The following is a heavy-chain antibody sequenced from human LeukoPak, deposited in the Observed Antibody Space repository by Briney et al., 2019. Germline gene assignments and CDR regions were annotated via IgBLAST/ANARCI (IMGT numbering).Heavy chain of an antibody. CDR2: ISYDGSNK. CDR1: GFTFSSYA. D-gene: IGHD3-3*01. CDR3: ARDAGFLEWFYFDY. J-gene: IGHJ4*02. V-gene: IGHV3-30-3*01. Sequence: PGGSLRLSCAASGFTFSSYAMHWVRQAPGKGLEWVAVISYDGSNKYYADSVKGRFTISRDNSKNTLYLQMNSLRAEDTAVYYCARDAGFLEWFYFDYWGQGTLSPSPQ.